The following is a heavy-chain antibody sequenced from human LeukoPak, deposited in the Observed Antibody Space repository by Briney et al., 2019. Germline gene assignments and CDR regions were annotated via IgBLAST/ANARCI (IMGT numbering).Heavy chain of an antibody. CDR1: GYSFTSYW. D-gene: IGHD6-13*01. CDR3: ARGGIAAYNWFDP. CDR2: IYPGDSDT. V-gene: IGHV5-51*01. Sequence: GESLKISCQGSGYSFTSYWIGWVRQMPGKGLEWMGIIYPGDSDTRYSPSFQGQVTISADKSISTAYLQWSSLKASDTAVYYCARGGIAAYNWFDPWGQGTLVTVSS. J-gene: IGHJ5*02.